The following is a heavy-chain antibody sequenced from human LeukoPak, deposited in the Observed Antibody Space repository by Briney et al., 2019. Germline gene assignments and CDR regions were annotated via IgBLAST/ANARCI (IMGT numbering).Heavy chain of an antibody. V-gene: IGHV3-74*01. Sequence: GGSLRLSCAASGFTFSTYWVHWVRQAPGKGLVWVSRINSDGSDTNYADSVKGRFTISRDNAKNTLFLQMSSLRAEDTAVYYCARLWYSGSYHYYYYMDVWGKGTTVTISS. CDR3: ARLWYSGSYHYYYYMDV. CDR2: INSDGSDT. J-gene: IGHJ6*03. CDR1: GFTFSTYW. D-gene: IGHD1-26*01.